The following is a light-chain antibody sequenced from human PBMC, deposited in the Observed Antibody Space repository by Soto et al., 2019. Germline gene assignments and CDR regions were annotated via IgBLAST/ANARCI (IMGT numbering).Light chain of an antibody. V-gene: IGKV1-5*03. CDR1: QTISSW. CDR2: KAS. Sequence: IQMTQSPSTLSRSVGYRLTTTCGASQTISSWLAWYQQKPGKAPKLLIYKASNLKSGVPSRFSGSGSGTEFTLTISGLQPDDFATYYCQHYNSYSEAFGQGTKVDTK. J-gene: IGKJ1*01. CDR3: QHYNSYSEA.